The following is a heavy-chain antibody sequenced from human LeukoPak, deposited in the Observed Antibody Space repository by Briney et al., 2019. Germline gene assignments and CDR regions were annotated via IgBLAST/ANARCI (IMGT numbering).Heavy chain of an antibody. V-gene: IGHV3-23*01. CDR2: ISGSGGNT. J-gene: IGHJ4*02. CDR3: AKSAATKIDY. D-gene: IGHD5-12*01. Sequence: PGGSLRLSCAASGFTFSNYGMSWVRQAPGKGLEWVSAISGSGGNTHYADSVKGRFTISRDNSKNTLCLEMNSLRAEDTAVYYCAKSAATKIDYWGQGTLVTVSS. CDR1: GFTFSNYG.